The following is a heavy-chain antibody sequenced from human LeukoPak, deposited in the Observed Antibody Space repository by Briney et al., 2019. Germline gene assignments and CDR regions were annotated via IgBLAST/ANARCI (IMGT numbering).Heavy chain of an antibody. Sequence: HPGGSLRPSCAASGFTFSAYAINRVRQAPGKGLEWVSIITGSGGSTYYADSAKGRFTISRDNSKNTLYLQMKNLRAEDTAVYYCAAMDSGSYYPHPFDIWGQGTMVTVSS. D-gene: IGHD1-26*01. CDR2: ITGSGGST. J-gene: IGHJ3*02. CDR3: AAMDSGSYYPHPFDI. CDR1: GFTFSAYA. V-gene: IGHV3-23*01.